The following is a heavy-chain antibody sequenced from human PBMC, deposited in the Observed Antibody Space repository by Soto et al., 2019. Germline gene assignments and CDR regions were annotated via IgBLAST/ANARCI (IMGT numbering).Heavy chain of an antibody. CDR3: ARVGSPGYCSGGFCPPPDY. D-gene: IGHD2-15*01. V-gene: IGHV3-21*02. J-gene: IGHJ4*01. CDR2: ISSTSTYT. Sequence: EVQLVESGGGLVKPGGSLRLSCAASGFTFSTSTMNWVRQAPGQGLEWLSSISSTSTYTYYAASVRGRFTISRDNAKNSLYLQMNSLTAEDTAVYYCARVGSPGYCSGGFCPPPDYWGHGTLVTVSS. CDR1: GFTFSTST.